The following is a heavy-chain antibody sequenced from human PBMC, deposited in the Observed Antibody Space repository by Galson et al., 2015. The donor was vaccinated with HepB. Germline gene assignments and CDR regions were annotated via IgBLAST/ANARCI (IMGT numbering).Heavy chain of an antibody. J-gene: IGHJ4*02. V-gene: IGHV3-15*01. D-gene: IGHD2-8*01. CDR1: GFPFNNAW. CDR3: TAGLMWKDFDH. CDR2: IKSKPDGGTT. Sequence: SLRLSCAVSGFPFNNAWMSWVRQAPGKGLEWVGRIKSKPDGGTTDYGAPVKGRFTISRDDSNNMLYLQMNSLKTEDTAVYYCTAGLMWKDFDHWGQGTLVTVSS.